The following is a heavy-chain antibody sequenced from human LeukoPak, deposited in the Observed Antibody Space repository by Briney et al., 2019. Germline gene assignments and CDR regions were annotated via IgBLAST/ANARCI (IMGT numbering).Heavy chain of an antibody. D-gene: IGHD1-14*01. V-gene: IGHV1-2*02. Sequence: ASVTVSCKASGYTFTAYYIHWVRQAPGRGLEWMGWINPNGGGTNYAQEFQGRVTMTRDTSISTAYMELSRLRSDDTALYYCAGGITGGDFWGQGTLVTVSS. CDR2: INPNGGGT. CDR3: AGGITGGDF. CDR1: GYTFTAYY. J-gene: IGHJ4*02.